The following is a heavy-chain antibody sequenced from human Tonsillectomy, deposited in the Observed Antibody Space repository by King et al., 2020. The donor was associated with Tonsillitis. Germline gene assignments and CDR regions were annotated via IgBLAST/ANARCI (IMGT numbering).Heavy chain of an antibody. CDR1: GGTFSTDA. CDR3: ARGPPIIWGGRYFYDMDV. V-gene: IGHV1-69*01. CDR2: IIPMFDTP. D-gene: IGHD3-3*01. J-gene: IGHJ6*03. Sequence: EQLVESGAEVKKPGSSVKVSCKASGGTFSTDAFSWVRQAPGQGLEWMGGIIPMFDTPNYPQRFQGRVTITADESTSTAYMGLSSLRSEDTALYFCARGPPIIWGGRYFYDMDVWGKGTTVTVSS.